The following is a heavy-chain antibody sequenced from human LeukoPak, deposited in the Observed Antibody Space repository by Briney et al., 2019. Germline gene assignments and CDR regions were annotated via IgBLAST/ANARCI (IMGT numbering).Heavy chain of an antibody. CDR1: GFTFSIAW. D-gene: IGHD2-21*01. CDR3: ARWVAVRGYFDY. J-gene: IGHJ4*02. V-gene: IGHV3-21*01. Sequence: PGGSLRLSCAASGFTFSIAWMSWVRQAPGKGLEWVSSISSSSSYIYYADSVKGRFTISRDNAKNSLYLQMNSLRAEDTAVYYCARWVAVRGYFDYWGQGTLVTVSS. CDR2: ISSSSSYI.